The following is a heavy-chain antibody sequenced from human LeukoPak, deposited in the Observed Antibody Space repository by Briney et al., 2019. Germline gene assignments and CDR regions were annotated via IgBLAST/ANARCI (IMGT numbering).Heavy chain of an antibody. CDR1: GLDFSRHG. Sequence: GGSLRLSCEVSGLDFSRHGMYWVRQAPGKGLEWVATIWFDGSRQYYADSVKGRFTISRDNSNNMLYLQMNSLRAEDTAVYFCARLYGTHIDYWGQGTLVAVSS. J-gene: IGHJ4*02. V-gene: IGHV3-33*07. D-gene: IGHD1-26*01. CDR3: ARLYGTHIDY. CDR2: IWFDGSRQ.